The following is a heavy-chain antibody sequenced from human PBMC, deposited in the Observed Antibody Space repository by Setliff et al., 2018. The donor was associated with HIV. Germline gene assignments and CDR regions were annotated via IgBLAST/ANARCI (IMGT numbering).Heavy chain of an antibody. V-gene: IGHV4-38-2*01. CDR2: IYHSGTT. CDR3: ARQGVDYGDPNDY. CDR1: GYSISSGYY. Sequence: SETLSLTCAVSGYSISSGYYWGWIRQTPGKGLEWIGSIYHSGTTYYNPSLRSRVTISLDRSKTQFSLKLSSVTAADTAFYYCARQGVDYGDPNDYWGQGTQVTVSS. J-gene: IGHJ4*02. D-gene: IGHD4-17*01.